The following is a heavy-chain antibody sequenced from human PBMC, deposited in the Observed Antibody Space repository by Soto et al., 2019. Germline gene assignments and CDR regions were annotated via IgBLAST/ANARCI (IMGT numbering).Heavy chain of an antibody. CDR1: GGTFSSHT. D-gene: IGHD4-17*01. J-gene: IGHJ2*01. CDR3: ARTDFGDYWYFDL. Sequence: QDQLVQSGAEVKKPGSSVKVSCKASGGTFSSHTFSWVRQAPGQGLEWMGRIIPALGTATYAQKFQGRVTITADESATTVYMELNSLRSEATAVYYCARTDFGDYWYFDLWGRGTLVTVSS. V-gene: IGHV1-69*08. CDR2: IIPALGTA.